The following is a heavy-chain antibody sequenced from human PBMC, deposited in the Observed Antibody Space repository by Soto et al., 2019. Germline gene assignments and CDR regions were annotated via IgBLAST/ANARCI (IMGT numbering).Heavy chain of an antibody. CDR3: AAPTVTTPYYYYYMDV. D-gene: IGHD4-17*01. V-gene: IGHV1-46*01. Sequence: GASVKVSCKASGYTFTIYYMHWVRQAPGQGLEWMGIINPSGGSTSYAQKFQGRVTMTRDTSTSTVYMELSSLRSEDTAVYYCAAPTVTTPYYYYYMDVWGKGTTVTVSS. CDR1: GYTFTIYY. J-gene: IGHJ6*03. CDR2: INPSGGST.